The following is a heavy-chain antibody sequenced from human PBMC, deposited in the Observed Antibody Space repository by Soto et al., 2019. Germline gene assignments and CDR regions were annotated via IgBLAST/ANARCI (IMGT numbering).Heavy chain of an antibody. D-gene: IGHD4-17*01. CDR2: MNPNSGNT. CDR3: AGGIKYGDYSRSFDP. V-gene: IGHV1-8*01. CDR1: GYTFTSYD. Sequence: QVQLVQSGAEVKKPGASVKVSCKASGYTFTSYDISWVRQATGQGFEYLGWMNPNSGNTDYVKKFQRRVTMTRDTSMSTAYMELSSLRSEDTAVYYCAGGIKYGDYSRSFDPWGPGTLVTVSS. J-gene: IGHJ5*02.